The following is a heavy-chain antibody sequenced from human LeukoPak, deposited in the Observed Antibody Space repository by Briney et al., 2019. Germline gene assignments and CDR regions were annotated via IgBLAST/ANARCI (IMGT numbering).Heavy chain of an antibody. V-gene: IGHV1-2*02. CDR2: INPNSGGT. J-gene: IGHJ4*02. CDR1: GYTFTSYY. Sequence: VASVKVSCKASGYTFTSYYMHWVRQAPGQGLEWMGWINPNSGGTNYAQKFQGRVTMTRDTSISTAYMELSRLRSDDTAAYYCARITRRDYFDYWGQGTLVTVSS. CDR3: ARITRRDYFDY.